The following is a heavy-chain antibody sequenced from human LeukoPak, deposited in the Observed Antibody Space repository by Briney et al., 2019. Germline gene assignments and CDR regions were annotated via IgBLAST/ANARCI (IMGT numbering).Heavy chain of an antibody. D-gene: IGHD3-3*01. CDR3: ARDAKKIDFWSGYYNYYYYGMDV. V-gene: IGHV3-7*01. J-gene: IGHJ6*02. CDR2: IKQDGSEK. Sequence: GGSLRLSCAASGFTFSSYWMSWVRQAPGKGLEWVANIKQDGSEKYYVDSVKGRFTISRDNAKNSLYLQMNSLRAEDTAVYYCARDAKKIDFWSGYYNYYYYGMDVWGQGTTVTVSS. CDR1: GFTFSSYW.